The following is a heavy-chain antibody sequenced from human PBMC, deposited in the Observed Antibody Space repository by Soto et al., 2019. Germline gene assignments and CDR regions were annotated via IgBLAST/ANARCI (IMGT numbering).Heavy chain of an antibody. V-gene: IGHV2-5*02. D-gene: IGHD2-8*01. CDR1: GFSLSTSGVG. CDR3: AHSYCTSTVCYSFDY. J-gene: IGHJ4*02. CDR2: IYWDDDK. Sequence: QITLKESGPTLVNPTQTLTLTCTFSGFSLSTSGVGVGWIRQPPGKAVERLALIYWDDDKRYNASLKNRLSITRDTSKNEVVLTVTNIDPVDSATYYCAHSYCTSTVCYSFDYLGQGTQVTVSS.